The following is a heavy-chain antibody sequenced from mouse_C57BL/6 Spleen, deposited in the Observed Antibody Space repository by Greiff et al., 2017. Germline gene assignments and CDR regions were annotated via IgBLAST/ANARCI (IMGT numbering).Heavy chain of an antibody. CDR3: TRYYYGSSYVRYFDV. Sequence: EVMLVESGAELVRPGASVKLSCTASGFNITDDYMHWVKQRPEQGLEWIGWIDPENGDTEYASKFQGKATITADTSSNTAYLQLSSLTSEDTAVYYCTRYYYGSSYVRYFDVWGTGTTVTVSS. CDR1: GFNITDDY. J-gene: IGHJ1*03. V-gene: IGHV14-4*01. CDR2: IDPENGDT. D-gene: IGHD1-1*01.